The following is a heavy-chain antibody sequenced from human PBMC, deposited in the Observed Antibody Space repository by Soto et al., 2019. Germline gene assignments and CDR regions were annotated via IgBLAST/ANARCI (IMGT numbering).Heavy chain of an antibody. CDR1: GHLFNNHW. Sequence: GESLKISCKGPGHLFNNHWIGWVRQTPGKGLEWMGLIFTRDSETKTSPSFQGHVSFSVDNSINTVYLQWTSLKTTDTGIYFCARGYFDSGHGYDLWGQGTLVSVSS. CDR2: IFTRDSET. J-gene: IGHJ5*02. CDR3: ARGYFDSGHGYDL. D-gene: IGHD3-10*01. V-gene: IGHV5-51*01.